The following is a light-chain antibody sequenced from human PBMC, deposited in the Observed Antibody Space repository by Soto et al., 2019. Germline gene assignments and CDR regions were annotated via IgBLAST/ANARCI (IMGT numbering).Light chain of an antibody. V-gene: IGKV1-39*01. J-gene: IGKJ5*01. CDR2: AAS. Sequence: DIGMTQSPSSLSASVGDRVTITCRASQSISSYLNWYQQKPGKAPKLLIYAASSLQSGVPSRFSGSGSGTDFTLTISSLQPEDFATYYCQQSYSTPSTFGQGTRLEIK. CDR3: QQSYSTPST. CDR1: QSISSY.